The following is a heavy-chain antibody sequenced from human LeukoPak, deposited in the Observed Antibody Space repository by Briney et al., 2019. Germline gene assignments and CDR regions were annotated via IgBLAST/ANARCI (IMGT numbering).Heavy chain of an antibody. J-gene: IGHJ5*02. V-gene: IGHV4-59*01. CDR1: GDSINTYS. CDR2: IYYSGGT. Sequence: SETLSLTCTVSGDSINTYSWNWIRQSPGRGLEWIGYIYYSGGTNYNPSLKSRVTISVDTSKNQFSLKLSSVTAADTAVYYCARELDRHNWFDPWGQGTLVTVSS. CDR3: ARELDRHNWFDP.